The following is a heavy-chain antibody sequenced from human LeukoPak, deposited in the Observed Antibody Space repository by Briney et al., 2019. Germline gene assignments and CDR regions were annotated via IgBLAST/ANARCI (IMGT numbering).Heavy chain of an antibody. V-gene: IGHV1-46*01. CDR2: INPSGGST. J-gene: IGHJ4*02. CDR3: ARHLTTVTKTSPFDF. D-gene: IGHD4-17*01. CDR1: GYTFTSYY. Sequence: GASVKVSCKASGYTFTSYYMHWVRQAPGQGLEWMGIINPSGGSTSYAQKFQGRVTMTRDTSTSTVYMELSSLRSEDTAVYYCARHLTTVTKTSPFDFWGQGTLVTVSS.